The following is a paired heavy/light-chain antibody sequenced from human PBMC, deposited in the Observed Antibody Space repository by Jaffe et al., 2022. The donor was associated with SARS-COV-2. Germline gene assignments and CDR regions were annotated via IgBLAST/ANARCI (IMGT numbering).Light chain of an antibody. CDR2: DVS. Sequence: QSALTQPASVSGSPGQSITISCTGTSSDVGGYNYVSWYQQHPGKAPKILIFDVSNRPSGVSNRFSGSKSGNTASLTISGLQAEDEADYYCSSYTSSSTLVVFGGGTKLTVL. CDR1: SSDVGGYNY. V-gene: IGLV2-14*03. CDR3: SSYTSSSTLVV. J-gene: IGLJ2*01.
Heavy chain of an antibody. J-gene: IGHJ6*02. CDR3: AKGSGSYSHTKYYGMDV. CDR1: GYIFTGYY. Sequence: QVQLVQSGAEVKKPGASVKVSCKASGYIFTGYYMHWVRQAPGQGLEWMGWINANSGGTNYAQKFQGWVTMTRDTSISTAYMELSRLRSDDTAIYYCAKGSGSYSHTKYYGMDVWGQGTTVTVSS. D-gene: IGHD3-10*01. V-gene: IGHV1-2*04. CDR2: INANSGGT.